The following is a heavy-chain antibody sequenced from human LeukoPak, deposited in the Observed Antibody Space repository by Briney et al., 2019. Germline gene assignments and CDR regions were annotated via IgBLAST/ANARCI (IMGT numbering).Heavy chain of an antibody. V-gene: IGHV1-18*01. D-gene: IGHD1-26*01. CDR1: GYTFISDG. Sequence: ASVKVSCKASGYTFISDGISWVRQAPGQGLEWMGWISAYNGNTNYAQKLQGRVTMTTDTSTSTAYMELRSLRSDDTAVYYCAIGVGELQSSTHDYWGQGTLVTVSS. J-gene: IGHJ4*02. CDR3: AIGVGELQSSTHDY. CDR2: ISAYNGNT.